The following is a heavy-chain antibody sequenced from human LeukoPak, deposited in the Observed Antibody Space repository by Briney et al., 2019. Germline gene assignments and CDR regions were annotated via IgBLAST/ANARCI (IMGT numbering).Heavy chain of an antibody. D-gene: IGHD3-22*01. CDR3: AREYYDSSGRKHAFEN. V-gene: IGHV1-2*02. J-gene: IGHJ3*02. CDR1: GYTFTGYY. Sequence: ASVKVSCKASGYTFTGYYVHWVRQAPGQGLEWMGRIDPDSGGTHYPQKFQGRVTMTRDTSISTAYMELSRLRSDDTAVYYCAREYYDSSGRKHAFENWGQGTLVTVSS. CDR2: IDPDSGGT.